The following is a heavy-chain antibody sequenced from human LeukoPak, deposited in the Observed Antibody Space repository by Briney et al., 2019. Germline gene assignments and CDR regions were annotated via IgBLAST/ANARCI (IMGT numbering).Heavy chain of an antibody. CDR3: ARSAGGD. CDR1: GFTVSSNY. J-gene: IGHJ4*02. D-gene: IGHD3-10*01. V-gene: IGHV3-53*01. Sequence: PGGSLRLSCAASGFTVSSNYMTWVRQAPGKGLEWDSVISSGNGTSYAGSVKGRFTISRDNSKNTLYLQMDSLRAEDTAVYYCARSAGGDWGQGTLVTVSS. CDR2: ISSGNGT.